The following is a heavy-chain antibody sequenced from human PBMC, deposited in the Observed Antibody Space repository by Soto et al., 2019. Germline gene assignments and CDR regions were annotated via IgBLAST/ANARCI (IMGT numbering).Heavy chain of an antibody. V-gene: IGHV1-46*01. D-gene: IGHD6-25*01. Sequence: ASVKVSCKASGYKFINHYMHWVRQVPGVGLEWMGIINPNGGGTDYSQKFQGRVTMTRDTSANTVHMELSSLRSEDTGVYFCARDSSASATSYSFDNWGQGTLVTVSS. J-gene: IGHJ4*02. CDR2: INPNGGGT. CDR1: GYKFINHY. CDR3: ARDSSASATSYSFDN.